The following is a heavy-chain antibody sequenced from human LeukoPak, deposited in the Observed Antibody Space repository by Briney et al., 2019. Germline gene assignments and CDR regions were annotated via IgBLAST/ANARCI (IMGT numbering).Heavy chain of an antibody. J-gene: IGHJ6*02. D-gene: IGHD2-2*01. CDR2: ISYDGSNK. CDR1: GFTFSSYA. CDR3: AREQVVVGRGYYGMDV. V-gene: IGHV3-30-3*01. Sequence: QPGRSLRLSCAASGFTFSSYAMHWVRQAPGKGLERVAVISYDGSNKYYADSVKGRFTISRDNSKNTLYLQMNSLRVDDTAVYYCAREQVVVGRGYYGMDVWGQGTTVTVSS.